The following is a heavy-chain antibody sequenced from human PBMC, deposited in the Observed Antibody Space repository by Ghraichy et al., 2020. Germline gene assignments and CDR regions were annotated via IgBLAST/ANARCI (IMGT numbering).Heavy chain of an antibody. D-gene: IGHD6-13*01. CDR3: AKDVGYSSSWYYYYYYGMDV. Sequence: GSLRLSCAASGFTFSSYAMSWVRQAPGKGLEWVSAISGSGGSTYYADSVKGRFTISRDNSKNTLYLQMNSLRAEDTAVYYCAKDVGYSSSWYYYYYYGMDVWGQGTTVTVSS. V-gene: IGHV3-23*01. CDR1: GFTFSSYA. CDR2: ISGSGGST. J-gene: IGHJ6*02.